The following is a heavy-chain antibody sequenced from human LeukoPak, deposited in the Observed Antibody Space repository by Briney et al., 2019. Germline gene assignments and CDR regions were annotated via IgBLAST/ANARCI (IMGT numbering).Heavy chain of an antibody. D-gene: IGHD3-3*01. CDR3: ARRAVTTNYDFWSGRNQNYMDV. V-gene: IGHV7-4-1*02. CDR2: INTNTGNP. CDR1: GYTFTSYA. Sequence: ASVKVSFKASGYTFTSYAMNWVRQAPGQGLEWMGWINTNTGNPTYAQGFTGRFVFSLDTSVSTAYLQISSLKAEDTAVYYCARRAVTTNYDFWSGRNQNYMDVWGKGTTVTVSS. J-gene: IGHJ6*03.